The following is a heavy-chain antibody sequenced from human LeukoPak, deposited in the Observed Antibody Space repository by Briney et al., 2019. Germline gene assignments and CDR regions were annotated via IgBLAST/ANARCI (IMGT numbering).Heavy chain of an antibody. D-gene: IGHD3-22*01. Sequence: GGSLRLSCTASGFTFGDYAMSWVRQPPGKGLEWVGFIRSKANGGTIEYDASVRGRFSISRDDSRSIAYLQMSSLKTEDTVFYYCTRGTYYYDRTGYFTDYWGQGTLVTVSS. J-gene: IGHJ4*02. CDR1: GFTFGDYA. V-gene: IGHV3-49*04. CDR2: IRSKANGGTI. CDR3: TRGTYYYDRTGYFTDY.